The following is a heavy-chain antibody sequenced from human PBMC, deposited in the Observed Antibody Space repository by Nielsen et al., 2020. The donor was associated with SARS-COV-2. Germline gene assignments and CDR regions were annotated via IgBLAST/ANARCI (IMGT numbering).Heavy chain of an antibody. CDR1: GGSISSSNW. D-gene: IGHD6-13*01. J-gene: IGHJ6*02. CDR3: ARDFFRIAAAGYYYGMDV. V-gene: IGHV4-4*02. CDR2: IYHSGST. Sequence: SETLSLTCAVSGGSISSSNWWSWVRQPPGKGLEWIGEIYHSGSTNYNPSLKSRVTISVDKSKNQFSLKLSSVTAADTAVYYCARDFFRIAAAGYYYGMDVRGQGTTVTVSS.